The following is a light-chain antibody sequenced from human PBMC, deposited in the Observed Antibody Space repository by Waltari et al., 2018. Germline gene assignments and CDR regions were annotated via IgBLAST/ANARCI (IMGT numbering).Light chain of an antibody. Sequence: EIVLTQTPGTLSLSPGERDTLSCRASQTVNNNYLAWYQQKPGQAPRLLLYGGANRATGVPDRFSLSGSGRDFILSISRLEPDDFAVYYCQQYGSSPTFGQGTKLEI. CDR1: QTVNNNY. CDR2: GGA. CDR3: QQYGSSPT. V-gene: IGKV3-20*01. J-gene: IGKJ2*01.